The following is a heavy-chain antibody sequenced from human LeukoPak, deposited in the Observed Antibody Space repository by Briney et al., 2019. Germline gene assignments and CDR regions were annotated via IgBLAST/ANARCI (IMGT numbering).Heavy chain of an antibody. J-gene: IGHJ6*02. CDR1: GYSFTSYW. CDR2: MYPGDSDT. D-gene: IGHD2-15*01. CDR3: ARYERWRSGGSCYPPYYYGMDV. V-gene: IGHV5-51*01. Sequence: GESLKISCKGSGYSFTSYWIGWVRQMPGKGLEWMGIMYPGDSDTRYSPSFQGQVTISADKSISTAYLQWSSLKASDTAMYYCARYERWRSGGSCYPPYYYGMDVWGQGTTVTVSS.